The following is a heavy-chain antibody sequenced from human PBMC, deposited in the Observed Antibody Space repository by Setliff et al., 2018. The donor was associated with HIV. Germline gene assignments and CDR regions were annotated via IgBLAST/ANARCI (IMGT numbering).Heavy chain of an antibody. J-gene: IGHJ6*03. CDR2: ISSKRTSI. V-gene: IGHV3-48*01. CDR3: ARGPTTVTNYYYYYMDV. Sequence: GGSLRLSCETSGFTFGDFCMNWVRQAPGKGLEWISYISSKRTSIYYADSVKGRFTISRDDDRNSLYLQMNGLRAEDTAVYYCARGPTTVTNYYYYYMDVWGKGTTVTVSS. D-gene: IGHD4-17*01. CDR1: GFTFGDFC.